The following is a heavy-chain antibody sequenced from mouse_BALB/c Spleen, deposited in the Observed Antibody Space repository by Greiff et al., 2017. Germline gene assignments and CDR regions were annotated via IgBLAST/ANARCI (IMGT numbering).Heavy chain of an antibody. Sequence: QVQLQQSGAELVRPGSSVKISCKASGYAFSSYWMNWVKQRPGQGLEWIGQIYPGDGDTNYNGKFKGKATLTADKSSSTAYMQLSSLTSEDSAVYFCARGTLRTFDYWGQGTTLTVSS. J-gene: IGHJ2*01. D-gene: IGHD1-1*01. V-gene: IGHV1-80*01. CDR3: ARGTLRTFDY. CDR2: IYPGDGDT. CDR1: GYAFSSYW.